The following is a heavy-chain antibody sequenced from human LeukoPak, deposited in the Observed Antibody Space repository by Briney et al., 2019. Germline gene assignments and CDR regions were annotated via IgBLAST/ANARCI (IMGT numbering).Heavy chain of an antibody. Sequence: GGSLRLSCAASGFTFSSYAMSWVRQAPGKGLEWVSAISGGSTYYADSVKGRFTISRDNSKNTLYLQMNSLRAEDTAVYYCAKDPPVYYDILTGYYEEYPRWGQGTLVTVSS. J-gene: IGHJ4*02. CDR3: AKDPPVYYDILTGYYEEYPR. CDR1: GFTFSSYA. V-gene: IGHV3-23*01. CDR2: ISGGST. D-gene: IGHD3-9*01.